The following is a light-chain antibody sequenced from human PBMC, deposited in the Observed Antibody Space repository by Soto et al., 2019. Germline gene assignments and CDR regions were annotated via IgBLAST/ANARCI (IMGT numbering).Light chain of an antibody. V-gene: IGKV4-1*01. Sequence: DIVMTQSPDSLAVSLGERATINCKSSQTLLYSSNNKNYLAWYQLKPGQPPRLLFYWASTRGSGVPDRFSGSGSGTDFSLTISSLQAEDVAVYYCQQFFSTPQTFGQGTNLEIK. CDR1: QTLLYSSNNKNY. J-gene: IGKJ2*01. CDR2: WAS. CDR3: QQFFSTPQT.